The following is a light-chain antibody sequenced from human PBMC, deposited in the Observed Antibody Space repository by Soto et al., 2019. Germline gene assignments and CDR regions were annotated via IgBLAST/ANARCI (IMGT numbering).Light chain of an antibody. J-gene: IGLJ1*01. CDR3: NSYASSSTSV. Sequence: QSVLTQPASVSGSPGQSITISCTGTSSDVGGYNYVSWYQQHPGKAPKLMIYEVSNRPSGVSNRFSGSKSGNTASLTISGLQAEDEADYYCNSYASSSTSVFXTGTKGTVL. V-gene: IGLV2-14*01. CDR1: SSDVGGYNY. CDR2: EVS.